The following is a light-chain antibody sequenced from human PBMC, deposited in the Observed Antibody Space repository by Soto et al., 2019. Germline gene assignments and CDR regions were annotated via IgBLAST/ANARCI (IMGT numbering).Light chain of an antibody. CDR1: QSISTW. Sequence: DIQMTQSPSTLPASVGDRVTIPCRSNQSISTWLAWYQQKPGKAPNLLIYKASRLETGVPSRFSGSGSGTEFTLTISFLQPDDFATYYCQQYNSYSPLTFGGGTKVDIK. V-gene: IGKV1-5*03. CDR3: QQYNSYSPLT. J-gene: IGKJ4*01. CDR2: KAS.